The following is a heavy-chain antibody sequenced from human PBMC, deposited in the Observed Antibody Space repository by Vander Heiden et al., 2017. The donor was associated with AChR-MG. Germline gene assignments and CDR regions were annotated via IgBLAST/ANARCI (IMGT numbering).Heavy chain of an antibody. V-gene: IGHV3-33*01. J-gene: IGHJ3*02. D-gene: IGHD1-7*01. CDR2: ISYDGGNE. Sequence: QVQLVESGGGVVQPGKSLRLSCTADGFNFSSYGLPWIRQAPGKGLEWVADISYDGGNEFYADSVKGRFTISRDNPKDTLYLQMNSLRVEDTAVYYCARVGWNLLRAASDMWGHGTMVTVSS. CDR3: ARVGWNLLRAASDM. CDR1: GFNFSSYG.